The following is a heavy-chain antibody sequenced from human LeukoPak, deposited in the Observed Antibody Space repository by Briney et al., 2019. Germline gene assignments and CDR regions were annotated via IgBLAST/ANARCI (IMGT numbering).Heavy chain of an antibody. CDR1: GFTLSTNA. D-gene: IGHD1-26*01. Sequence: GGSLRLSCLTTGFTLSTNAMSWVRQAPGKGLEWISGISGSGASTYYADSVKGRFTISRDDSRNTLYLQMNSLRGDDTAVYYCAKDVGKWESLHFFDYWGQGTLVTVSS. V-gene: IGHV3-23*01. J-gene: IGHJ4*02. CDR3: AKDVGKWESLHFFDY. CDR2: ISGSGAST.